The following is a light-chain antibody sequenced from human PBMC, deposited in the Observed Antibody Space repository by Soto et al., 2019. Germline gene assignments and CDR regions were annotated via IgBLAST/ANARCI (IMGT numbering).Light chain of an antibody. CDR2: DAS. Sequence: EIVLTQSPATLSLSPGGGATLSCRASQSIGTYLAWYQQKPGQAPRLLIFDASTRATGIPDRFTGSGSGTDFTLTISRLEPEDFAVYYCQFYGDPSKTFGQGTKVDIK. CDR1: QSIGTY. J-gene: IGKJ1*01. CDR3: QFYGDPSKT. V-gene: IGKV3-11*01.